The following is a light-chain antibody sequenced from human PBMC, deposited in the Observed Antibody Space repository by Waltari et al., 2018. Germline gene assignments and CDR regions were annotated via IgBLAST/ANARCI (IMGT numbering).Light chain of an antibody. CDR1: SSDVGSYNL. V-gene: IGLV2-23*02. CDR3: CSYAGSPTFVI. CDR2: EVN. Sequence: QSALTQPASVSGSPGQSITLSCTGTSSDVGSYNLVSRYQHRPGQAPRLMVYEVNKRPSGVSNRFSGSKSGNTASLTISGLQAEDEADYYCCSYAGSPTFVIFGGGSKLTVL. J-gene: IGLJ2*01.